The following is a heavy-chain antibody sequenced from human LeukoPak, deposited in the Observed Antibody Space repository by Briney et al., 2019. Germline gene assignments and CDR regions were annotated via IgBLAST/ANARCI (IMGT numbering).Heavy chain of an antibody. J-gene: IGHJ4*02. D-gene: IGHD3-9*01. V-gene: IGHV3-30*04. CDR2: ISYDGSDK. Sequence: GGSLRLSCAASGFTFSSYAMHWVRQAPGKGLEWVAVISYDGSDKYYADSVKGRFTISRDNSKNTLYLQMNSLRAEDTAVYYCVKEPTTYYDILTGYRPKYYFDYWGQGTLVTVSS. CDR1: GFTFSSYA. CDR3: VKEPTTYYDILTGYRPKYYFDY.